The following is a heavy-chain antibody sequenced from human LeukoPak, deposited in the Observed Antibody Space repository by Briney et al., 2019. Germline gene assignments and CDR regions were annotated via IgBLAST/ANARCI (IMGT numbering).Heavy chain of an antibody. D-gene: IGHD3-10*01. CDR2: IKSKSDGGTT. J-gene: IGHJ4*02. CDR3: ATPGSLLDY. CDR1: GFTFSNAW. Sequence: GGSLRLPCAGSGFTFSNAWMSWVRQAPGKGLEWVGRIKSKSDGGTTDYAAPVKDRFTISRDDSENTLYLQMSNLKIDDTAVYYCATPGSLLDYWGQGTLVTVSS. V-gene: IGHV3-15*01.